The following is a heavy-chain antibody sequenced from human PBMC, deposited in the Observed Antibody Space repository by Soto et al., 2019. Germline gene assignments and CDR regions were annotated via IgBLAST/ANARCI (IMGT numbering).Heavy chain of an antibody. J-gene: IGHJ4*02. CDR3: AMEYCSSTSCYRDY. CDR1: GGTFSSYT. D-gene: IGHD2-2*02. CDR2: IIPILGIA. V-gene: IGHV1-69*02. Sequence: QVQLVQSGAEVKKPGSSVKVSCKASGGTFSSYTISWVRQAPGQGLEWMGRIIPILGIANYAQKFQDRVTITADKATSTASMELSSLRSEDTAVYYCAMEYCSSTSCYRDYWGQGTLVTVSS.